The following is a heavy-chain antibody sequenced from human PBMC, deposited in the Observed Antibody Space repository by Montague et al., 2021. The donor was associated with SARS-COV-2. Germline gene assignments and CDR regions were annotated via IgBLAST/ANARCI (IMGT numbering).Heavy chain of an antibody. CDR1: GFTFSSYT. CDR2: IYYSVST. J-gene: IGHJ6*02. CDR3: ARVGRQQLVRLSGMDV. D-gene: IGHD6-13*01. V-gene: IGHV4-38-2*01. Sequence: LRLSCAASGFTFSSYTMTWVRQPPGKGLEWIGSIYYSVSTYYXXXLXXXVTISVDTSKNQFSLKLSSVTAADTAVYYCARVGRQQLVRLSGMDVWGQGTTVTVSS.